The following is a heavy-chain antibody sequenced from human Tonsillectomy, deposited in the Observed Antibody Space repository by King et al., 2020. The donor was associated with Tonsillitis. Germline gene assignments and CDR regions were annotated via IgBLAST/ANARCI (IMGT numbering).Heavy chain of an antibody. Sequence: VQLVESGGGLVKSGGSLRLSCAASGFTFSSYSMNWVRQAPGKGLEWVSSISSSSSYIYYADSVKGRFTISRDNAKNSLYLQMNSLRAEDTAVYYCASARTDFWSGYYISRFDYWGQGPLVIVSS. J-gene: IGHJ4*02. V-gene: IGHV3-21*01. D-gene: IGHD3-3*01. CDR1: GFTFSSYS. CDR2: ISSSSSYI. CDR3: ASARTDFWSGYYISRFDY.